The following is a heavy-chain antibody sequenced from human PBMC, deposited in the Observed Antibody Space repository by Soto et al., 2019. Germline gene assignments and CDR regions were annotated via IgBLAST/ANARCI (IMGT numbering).Heavy chain of an antibody. CDR3: ARIVGADIP. Sequence: EVQFVESGGGLAQPGGSLRLSCATSGFTFSSYDMHWVRQFTGKRLEWVSAVASTGETYYSDSVRGRFVISRENAKNSFYLQMDSLTAGDTAVYYCARIVGADIPWGQGTLVTVSS. D-gene: IGHD1-26*01. V-gene: IGHV3-13*01. J-gene: IGHJ5*02. CDR2: VASTGET. CDR1: GFTFSSYD.